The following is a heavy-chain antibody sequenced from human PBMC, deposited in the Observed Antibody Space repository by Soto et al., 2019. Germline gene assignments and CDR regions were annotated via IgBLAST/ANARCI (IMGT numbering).Heavy chain of an antibody. CDR2: IIPIFGTA. CDR3: GRDRNYEGFCWFDP. Sequence: SVKVSCKASGGTFSSYAISWVRQAPGQGLEWMGGIIPIFGTANYAQKFQGRVTITADESTSTAYMELSSLRSEDTAVYYCGRDRNYEGFCWFDPWGQGTLVTVSS. V-gene: IGHV1-69*13. CDR1: GGTFSSYA. D-gene: IGHD1-7*01. J-gene: IGHJ5*02.